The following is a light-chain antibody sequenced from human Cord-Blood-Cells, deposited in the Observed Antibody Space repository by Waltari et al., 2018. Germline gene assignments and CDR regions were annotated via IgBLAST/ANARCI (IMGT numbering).Light chain of an antibody. Sequence: SSELTQDPAVSVALGQTVRITCQGDSLRSYYASWYQQKPGQAPVLVIYGKNNRPSGIPVGFSGSSSGNTASLTITGAQAEDEADYYCNSRDSSGNHWVFGGGTKLTVL. CDR2: GKN. J-gene: IGLJ3*02. CDR3: NSRDSSGNHWV. CDR1: SLRSYY. V-gene: IGLV3-19*01.